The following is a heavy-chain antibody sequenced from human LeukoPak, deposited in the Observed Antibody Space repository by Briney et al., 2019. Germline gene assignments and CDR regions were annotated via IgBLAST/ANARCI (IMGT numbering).Heavy chain of an antibody. CDR3: ARGWDYDSGGRPTAYVY. CDR1: GGTFSNYA. Sequence: SVKVSCKASGGTFSNYAINWVRQAPGPGLEWMGGIIPLFGTANYAQKFQGRVSITADESTTTVYMELNSLKSEVTAVYYCARGWDYDSGGRPTAYVYWGQGTLVTVSS. D-gene: IGHD3-22*01. V-gene: IGHV1-69*13. J-gene: IGHJ4*02. CDR2: IIPLFGTA.